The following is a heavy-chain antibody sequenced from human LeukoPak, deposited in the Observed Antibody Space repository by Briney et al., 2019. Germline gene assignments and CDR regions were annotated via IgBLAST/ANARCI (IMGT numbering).Heavy chain of an antibody. D-gene: IGHD2-2*01. V-gene: IGHV1-69*05. J-gene: IGHJ6*03. CDR1: GGTFSSYA. CDR2: IIPIFGTA. Sequence: ASVKVSCKASGGTFSSYAISWVRRAPGQGLEWMGGIIPIFGTANYAQKFQGRVTITTDESTSTAYMELSSLRSEDTAVYYCAREGPIVVVPAAIDHPYYMDVWGKGTTVTVSS. CDR3: AREGPIVVVPAAIDHPYYMDV.